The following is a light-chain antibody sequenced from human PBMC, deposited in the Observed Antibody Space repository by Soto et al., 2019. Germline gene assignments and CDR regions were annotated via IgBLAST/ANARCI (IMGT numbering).Light chain of an antibody. CDR3: QQYYSTPDT. Sequence: DIVMTQSPDSLAVSLGERATINCKSSQSVLHRSNNKNYLAWYQQKPGQPPRLLIYWASSRESGVPDRFSGSGSGADFTLTISSLQAEDVAVYYCQQYYSTPDTFGQGTKVQIK. CDR1: QSVLHRSNNKNY. V-gene: IGKV4-1*01. J-gene: IGKJ2*01. CDR2: WAS.